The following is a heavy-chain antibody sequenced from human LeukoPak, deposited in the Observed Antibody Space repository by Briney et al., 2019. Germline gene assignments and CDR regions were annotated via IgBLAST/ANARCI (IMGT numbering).Heavy chain of an antibody. CDR2: INHNGNVN. CDR1: GFTFSSYW. J-gene: IGHJ6*02. V-gene: IGHV3-7*03. Sequence: LLGGSLRLSCAASGFTFSSYWMNWARQAPGKGLEWVASINHNGNVNYYVDSAKGRFTISRDNAKNSLYLQMSNLRAEDTAVYFCARGGGLDVWGQGATVTVSS. CDR3: ARGGGLDV. D-gene: IGHD3-16*01.